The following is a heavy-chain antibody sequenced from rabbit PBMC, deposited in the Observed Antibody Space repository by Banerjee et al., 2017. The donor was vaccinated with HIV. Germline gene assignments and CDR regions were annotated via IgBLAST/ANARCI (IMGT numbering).Heavy chain of an antibody. Sequence: QEQLEESGGGLVTPGASLTLTCTASGFSFSSGYDMCWVRQAPGKGLEWIACIYGGSSGVTYYANWAKGRFTISKTSSITVTLQMTSLTAADTATYFCARVTGYGSTSGHPTRLDLRGQGTLVTVS. CDR2: IYGGSSGVT. CDR1: GFSFSSGYD. CDR3: ARVTGYGSTSGHPTRLDL. D-gene: IGHD1-1*01. V-gene: IGHV1S45*01. J-gene: IGHJ3*01.